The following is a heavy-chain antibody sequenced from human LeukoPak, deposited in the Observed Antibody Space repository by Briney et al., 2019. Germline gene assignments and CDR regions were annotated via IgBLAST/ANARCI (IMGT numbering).Heavy chain of an antibody. CDR1: GFPFRSHS. J-gene: IGHJ4*02. CDR2: IMSNTDV. CDR3: ARDDDFGY. D-gene: IGHD4-17*01. Sequence: GGSLILSCSTSGFPFRSHSMNWVRQAPGKGLEWVSSIMSNTDVHYADSVKGRFIISRDNAKNSLFLQMNSLRAEDTAVYYCARDDDFGYWGQGTLVTVSS. V-gene: IGHV3-21*01.